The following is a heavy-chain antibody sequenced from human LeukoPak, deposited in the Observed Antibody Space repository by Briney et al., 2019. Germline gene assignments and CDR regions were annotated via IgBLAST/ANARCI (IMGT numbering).Heavy chain of an antibody. CDR2: INHSGST. CDR3: ARGAVAGKMSWFDP. CDR1: GGSFSGYY. D-gene: IGHD6-19*01. Sequence: SETLSLTCAVYGGSFSGYYWSWIRQPPGKGLEWIGEINHSGSTNYNPSLKSRVTISVDTSKNQFSLNLSSVTAADTAVYYCARGAVAGKMSWFDPWGQRTLVTVSS. V-gene: IGHV4-34*01. J-gene: IGHJ5*02.